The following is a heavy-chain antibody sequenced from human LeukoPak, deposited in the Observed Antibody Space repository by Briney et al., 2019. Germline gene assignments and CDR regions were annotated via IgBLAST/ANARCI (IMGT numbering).Heavy chain of an antibody. J-gene: IGHJ5*02. CDR3: ARGDAAMAP. Sequence: PSETLSLTCTVSGGSISSSSYYWGWIRQPPGKGLEWIGSIYYSGSTYYNPSLKSRVTISVDTSKNQSSLNLRSMTAPDPAVHFCARGDAAMAPWGQGTLVTVSS. CDR2: IYYSGST. CDR1: GGSISSSSYY. V-gene: IGHV4-39*07. D-gene: IGHD5-18*01.